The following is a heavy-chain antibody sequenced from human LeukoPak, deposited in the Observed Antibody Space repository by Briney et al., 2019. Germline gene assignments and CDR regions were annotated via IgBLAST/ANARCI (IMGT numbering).Heavy chain of an antibody. D-gene: IGHD3-22*01. J-gene: IGHJ5*02. CDR3: ARTPYYYDSSGYYYFWFDP. V-gene: IGHV4-34*01. CDR1: GGSFSGYY. Sequence: SETLSLTCAVYGGSFSGYYWSWIRQPPGKGLEWIGEINHSGSTNYNPSLKSRVTISVDTSKNQFSLKVSSVTAADTAVYYCARTPYYYDSSGYYYFWFDPWGQGTLVTVSS. CDR2: INHSGST.